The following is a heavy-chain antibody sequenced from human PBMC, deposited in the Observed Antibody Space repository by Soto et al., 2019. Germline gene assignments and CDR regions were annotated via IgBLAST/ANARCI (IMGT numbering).Heavy chain of an antibody. J-gene: IGHJ3*02. CDR1: GGTFSSYA. CDR3: ARGAYYYGSGSYYSSSIDI. CDR2: IIPIFGTA. Sequence: SVKVSCKASGGTFSSYAISWVRQAPGQGLEWMGGIIPIFGTANYAQKFQGRVTITADESTSTAYMELSSLRSEDTAVYYCARGAYYYGSGSYYSSSIDIWGQGTMVTVSS. D-gene: IGHD3-10*01. V-gene: IGHV1-69*13.